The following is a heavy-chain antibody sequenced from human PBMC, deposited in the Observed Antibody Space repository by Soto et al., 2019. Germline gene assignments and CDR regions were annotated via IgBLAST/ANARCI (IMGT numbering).Heavy chain of an antibody. CDR1: GFTFSSYS. Sequence: GGSLRLSCAASGFTFSSYSMNWVRQAPGKGLEWVSSISSSSSYIYYADSVKGRFTISRDNAKNSLYLQMNSLRAEDTAVYYCAREREYIAAAGTGVLDYWGQGTLVTVSS. CDR2: ISSSSSYI. D-gene: IGHD6-13*01. J-gene: IGHJ4*02. CDR3: AREREYIAAAGTGVLDY. V-gene: IGHV3-21*01.